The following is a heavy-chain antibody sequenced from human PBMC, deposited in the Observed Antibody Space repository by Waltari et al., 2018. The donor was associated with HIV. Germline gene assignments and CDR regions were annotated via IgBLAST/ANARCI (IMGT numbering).Heavy chain of an antibody. CDR3: ARGFMTTVTSYYYGMDV. J-gene: IGHJ6*02. V-gene: IGHV4-34*01. CDR1: GGSFSGYY. D-gene: IGHD4-17*01. CDR2: INHSGST. Sequence: QVQLQQWGAGLLKPSETLSLTCAVYGGSFSGYYWSWIRQPPGKGLEWIGEINHSGSTNYNPSLKSRVTISVDTSKNQFSLKLSSVTAADTAVYYCARGFMTTVTSYYYGMDVWGQGTTVTVSS.